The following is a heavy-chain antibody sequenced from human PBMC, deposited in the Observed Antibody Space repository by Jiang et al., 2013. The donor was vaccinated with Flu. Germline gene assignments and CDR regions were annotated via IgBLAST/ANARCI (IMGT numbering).Heavy chain of an antibody. Sequence: QTLSLTCAISGDSVSSNSAAWNWIRQSPSRGLEWLGRTYYRSKWYNDYAVSVKSRITINPDTSKNQFSLQLNSVTPEDTAVYYCARVRITMVRGVITYNWFDPWGQGTLVTVSS. J-gene: IGHJ5*02. CDR2: TYYRSKWYN. V-gene: IGHV6-1*01. CDR1: GDSVSSNSAA. D-gene: IGHD3-10*01. CDR3: ARVRITMVRGVITYNWFDP.